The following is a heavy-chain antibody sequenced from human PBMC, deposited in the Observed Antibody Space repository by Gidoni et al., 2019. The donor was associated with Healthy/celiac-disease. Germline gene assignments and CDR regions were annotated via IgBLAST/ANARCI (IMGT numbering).Heavy chain of an antibody. Sequence: QVQLVQSGAEVKKPGSSVKVACNASGGTFSSYALSWVRRAPGQGLEWMGWIIPIFDTANDEQKFPGRVTITADKSTSTAYMELSSLRSEDTAVYYCERARWSLDFDYWGQGTLVTVSS. V-gene: IGHV1-69*06. CDR1: GGTFSSYA. D-gene: IGHD2-15*01. J-gene: IGHJ4*02. CDR2: IIPIFDTA. CDR3: ERARWSLDFDY.